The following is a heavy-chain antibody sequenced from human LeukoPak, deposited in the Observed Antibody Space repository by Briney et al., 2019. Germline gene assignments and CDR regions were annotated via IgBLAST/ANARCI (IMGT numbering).Heavy chain of an antibody. J-gene: IGHJ4*02. CDR2: INPNSGGT. V-gene: IGHV1-2*06. CDR1: GYTSTGYY. Sequence: GASVKVSCKASGYTSTGYYMHWVRQAPGQGLEWMGRINPNSGGTNYAQKFQGRVTMTRDTSISTAYMELSSLRSDDTAMYYCARDSSSGWYYFDYWGQGTLVTVSS. CDR3: ARDSSSGWYYFDY. D-gene: IGHD6-19*01.